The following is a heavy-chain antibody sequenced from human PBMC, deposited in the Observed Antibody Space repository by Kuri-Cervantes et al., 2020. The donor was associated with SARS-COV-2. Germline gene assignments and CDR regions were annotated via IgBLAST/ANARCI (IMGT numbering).Heavy chain of an antibody. CDR2: ISGSGGST. Sequence: GESLKISCAASGFTFSSYAMSWVRQAPGKGLEWVSAISGSGGSTYYADSVKGRFTISRDNAKNSLYLQMNSLRAEDTAVYYCAKVYGDIVVVPAAKHFQHWGQGTLVTVSS. V-gene: IGHV3-23*01. D-gene: IGHD2-2*01. CDR1: GFTFSSYA. CDR3: AKVYGDIVVVPAAKHFQH. J-gene: IGHJ1*01.